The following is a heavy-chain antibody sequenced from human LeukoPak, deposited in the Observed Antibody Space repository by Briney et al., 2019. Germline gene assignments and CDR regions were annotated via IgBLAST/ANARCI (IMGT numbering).Heavy chain of an antibody. D-gene: IGHD3-22*01. CDR2: IDPSGSYT. J-gene: IGHJ6*02. Sequence: GESLKISCKGSGYSFTSCWISWVRQMPGKGLEWMGRIDPSGSYTNYSPSFQGHVTISADKSISTAYLQWSSLRASDTAMYYCARHHYYDSSGYVYYYYYGMDVWGQGTTVTVSS. CDR1: GYSFTSCW. CDR3: ARHHYYDSSGYVYYYYYGMDV. V-gene: IGHV5-10-1*01.